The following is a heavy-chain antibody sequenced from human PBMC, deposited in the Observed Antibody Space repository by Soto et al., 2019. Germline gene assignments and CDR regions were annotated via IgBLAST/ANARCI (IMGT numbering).Heavy chain of an antibody. Sequence: PSETLSLTCTVSGGSISSYYWSWIRQPPGKGLEWIGYIYYSGSTNYNPSLKSRVTISVDTSKNQFSLKLSSVTAADTAVYYCAREGYCSSTSCFGGMDVWGQGTTVTVSS. D-gene: IGHD2-2*01. CDR2: IYYSGST. J-gene: IGHJ6*02. V-gene: IGHV4-59*01. CDR3: AREGYCSSTSCFGGMDV. CDR1: GGSISSYY.